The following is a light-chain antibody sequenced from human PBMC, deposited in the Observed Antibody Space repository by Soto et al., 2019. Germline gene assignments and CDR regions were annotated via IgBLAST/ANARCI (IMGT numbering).Light chain of an antibody. J-gene: IGKJ4*01. Sequence: EIHMTQSPVTQSVSPGERVTLSCRARQSVGSNLAWYQQKPGQTPRLLIYDASSRATGIPDRFSGGGSGTDFTLTISSLQPEDVAIYYCQQYYITPLTFGGGTKVDI. CDR3: QQYYITPLT. CDR1: QSVGSN. CDR2: DAS. V-gene: IGKV3D-15*01.